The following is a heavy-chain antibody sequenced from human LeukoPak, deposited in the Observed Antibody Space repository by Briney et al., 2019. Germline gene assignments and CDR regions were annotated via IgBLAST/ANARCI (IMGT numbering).Heavy chain of an antibody. D-gene: IGHD3-9*01. CDR3: ARRNLLTGYYYFDY. CDR1: GGSISSYY. J-gene: IGHJ4*02. CDR2: IYYSGST. V-gene: IGHV4-59*08. Sequence: SETLSLTCTVSGGSISSYYWNWIRQPPGKGLEWIGYIYYSGSTNYNSSLKSRVTISVDTSKNQFSLKLSSVTAADTAVYYCARRNLLTGYYYFDYWGQGTLVTVSS.